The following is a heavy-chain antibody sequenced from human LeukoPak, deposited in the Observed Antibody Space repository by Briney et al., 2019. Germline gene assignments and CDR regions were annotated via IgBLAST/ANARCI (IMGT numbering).Heavy chain of an antibody. Sequence: ASVKVSCKASGYTFTSYDINWVRQATGQGLEWMGWMNPNSGNTGYAQKFRGRVTMTRNTSISTAYMELSSLRSEDTAVYYCATGAFCTNGVCSDPWGQGTLVTVSS. CDR2: MNPNSGNT. CDR3: ATGAFCTNGVCSDP. J-gene: IGHJ5*02. D-gene: IGHD2-8*01. V-gene: IGHV1-8*01. CDR1: GYTFTSYD.